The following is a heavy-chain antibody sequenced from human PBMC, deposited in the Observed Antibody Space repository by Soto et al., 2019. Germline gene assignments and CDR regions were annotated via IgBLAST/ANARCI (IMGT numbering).Heavy chain of an antibody. CDR2: IYYSGST. V-gene: IGHV4-31*03. D-gene: IGHD1-26*01. CDR3: ARVRGGGPLDD. J-gene: IGHJ4*02. Sequence: QVQLQESGPGLVKPSQTLSLTCTVSGGSISSGGYYWSWLRQHPGKGLEWIGYIYYSGSTSYNPSLESRFTLSVDTSTNQFSLKLSSVTAADTAVYYCARVRGGGPLDDWGEGTLVTVSA. CDR1: GGSISSGGYY.